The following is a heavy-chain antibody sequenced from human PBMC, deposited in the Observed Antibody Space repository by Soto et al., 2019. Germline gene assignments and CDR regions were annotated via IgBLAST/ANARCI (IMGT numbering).Heavy chain of an antibody. CDR2: IYYSGST. CDR1: GGSVSSGSYY. CDR3: ARGSGPNDAFDI. V-gene: IGHV4-61*01. J-gene: IGHJ3*02. Sequence: QVQLQESGPGLVKPSETLSLTCTVSGGSVSSGSYYWSWIRQPPGKGLEWIGYIYYSGSTNYNPSLKSRVTISVDTSKNQFSLKLRSVTAADTAVYYCARGSGPNDAFDIWGQGTMVTVSS. D-gene: IGHD2-15*01.